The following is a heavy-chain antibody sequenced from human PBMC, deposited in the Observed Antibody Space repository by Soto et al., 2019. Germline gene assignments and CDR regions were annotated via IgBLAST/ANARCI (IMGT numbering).Heavy chain of an antibody. J-gene: IGHJ6*02. Sequence: PSETLSLTCAVYGGSFSGYYWSWIRQPPGKGLEWIGEINHSGSTNYNPSLKSRVTISVDTSKNQFSLKLSSVTAADTAVYYCARGPSLLHAGGDYYYGMDVWGQGTTVTVSS. CDR2: INHSGST. V-gene: IGHV4-34*01. D-gene: IGHD3-10*01. CDR1: GGSFSGYY. CDR3: ARGPSLLHAGGDYYYGMDV.